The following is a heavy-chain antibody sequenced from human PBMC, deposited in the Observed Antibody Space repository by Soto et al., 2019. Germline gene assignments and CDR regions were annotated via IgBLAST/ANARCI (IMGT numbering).Heavy chain of an antibody. V-gene: IGHV3-30-3*01. D-gene: IGHD6-19*01. CDR2: ISFDGSKK. CDR3: ARLPGPLVAVRYFYPVDGREPVSDADV. CDR1: GFSFSSYP. Sequence: QMQLVESGGGVVQPGRSLRLSCAASGFSFSSYPMHWVRQAPGKGLEWVAVISFDGSKKYYSYSVKGRFFISKDNSKNTMALQMNRLRGEDSAVYYCARLPGPLVAVRYFYPVDGREPVSDADVWGQGTAVTVSS. J-gene: IGHJ6*02.